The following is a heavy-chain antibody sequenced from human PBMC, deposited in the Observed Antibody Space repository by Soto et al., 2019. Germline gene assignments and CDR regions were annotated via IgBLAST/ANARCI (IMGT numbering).Heavy chain of an antibody. D-gene: IGHD1-26*01. V-gene: IGHV1-46*01. Sequence: QVQLVQSGAEVKKPGASVKVSCKASGYTLSDANINWVRQAPGQGPEWMGIINPRADSINYAQKCQXXVXLXMDTATSTVYMELSSLRSEDTAVYYCARDLRAGGDYWGQGTLVTVSS. J-gene: IGHJ4*02. CDR3: ARDLRAGGDY. CDR1: GYTLSDAN. CDR2: INPRADSI.